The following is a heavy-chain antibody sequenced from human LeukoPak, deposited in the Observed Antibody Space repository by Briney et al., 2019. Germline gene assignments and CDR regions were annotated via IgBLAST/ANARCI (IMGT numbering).Heavy chain of an antibody. CDR1: GYTFTNYY. J-gene: IGHJ2*01. Sequence: ASVKVSCKASGYTFTNYYIHWVRQAPGQGLEWMGWINPNSGGTNYAQKFQGRVTMTRDTSISTAYMELSRLRSDDTAVYYCARGGRDDSSGYGLWYFDLWGRGTLVTVSS. CDR3: ARGGRDDSSGYGLWYFDL. D-gene: IGHD3-22*01. CDR2: INPNSGGT. V-gene: IGHV1-2*02.